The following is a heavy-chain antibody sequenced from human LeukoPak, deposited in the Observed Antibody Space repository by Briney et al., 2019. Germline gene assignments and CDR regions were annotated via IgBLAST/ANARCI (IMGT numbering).Heavy chain of an antibody. J-gene: IGHJ3*01. V-gene: IGHV4-34*01. CDR3: VGTYCGGDCYAMYAFDF. CDR1: GGSFSGYY. D-gene: IGHD2-21*02. Sequence: KPSETLSLTCAVYGGSFSGYYWSWIRQPPGKGLEWIGEINHSGSTNYNPSLKSRVTFSVDTSKNQFALRMSSVTAADTAVYYCVGTYCGGDCYAMYAFDFWGQETVVTVSS. CDR2: INHSGST.